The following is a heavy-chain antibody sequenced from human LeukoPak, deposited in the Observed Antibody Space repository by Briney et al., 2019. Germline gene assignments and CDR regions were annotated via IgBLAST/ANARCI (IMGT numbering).Heavy chain of an antibody. D-gene: IGHD2-15*01. Sequence: GGSLRLSCAASGFTFSSYAMHWARQAPGKGLEWVAVISYDGSNKYYADSVKGRFTISRDNSKNTLYLQMNSLRAEDTAVYYCASVVVAATTLDPWGQGTLVTVSS. CDR1: GFTFSSYA. V-gene: IGHV3-30*04. J-gene: IGHJ5*02. CDR2: ISYDGSNK. CDR3: ASVVVAATTLDP.